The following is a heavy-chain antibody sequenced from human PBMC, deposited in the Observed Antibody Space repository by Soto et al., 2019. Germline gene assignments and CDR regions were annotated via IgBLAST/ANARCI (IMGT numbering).Heavy chain of an antibody. Sequence: PGKGLEWMGIIYPGDSDTRYSPSFQGQVTISADKSISTAYLQWSSLKASDTAMYYCARQTGTRYYYYYYGMDVWGQGTTVTVSS. CDR2: IYPGDSDT. D-gene: IGHD1-1*01. V-gene: IGHV5-51*01. J-gene: IGHJ6*02. CDR3: ARQTGTRYYYYYYGMDV.